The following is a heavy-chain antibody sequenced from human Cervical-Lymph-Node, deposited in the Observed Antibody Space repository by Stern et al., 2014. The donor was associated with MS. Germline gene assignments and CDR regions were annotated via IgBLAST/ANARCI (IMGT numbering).Heavy chain of an antibody. J-gene: IGHJ4*02. CDR1: GFTFSDYY. Sequence: VQLVESGGGLVKPGGSLRLSCAASGFTFSDYYMNWIRQAPGKGLEWVSYIMDGGTTTYYADSVKGRFTISRDNSKNSLYLQMNSLRAEDTAVYYCASAPTYGSGSFDYWGQGTLVTVSS. D-gene: IGHD6-19*01. CDR3: ASAPTYGSGSFDY. V-gene: IGHV3-11*01. CDR2: IMDGGTTT.